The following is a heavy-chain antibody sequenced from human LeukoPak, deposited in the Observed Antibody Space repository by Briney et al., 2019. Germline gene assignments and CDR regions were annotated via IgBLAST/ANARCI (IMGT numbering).Heavy chain of an antibody. D-gene: IGHD3-10*01. V-gene: IGHV3-7*01. J-gene: IGHJ6*02. CDR3: ARDYYGNYYYYYYGMDV. CDR2: IKQDGSEK. Sequence: GGSLRLSCAASGFTFSSYWMSWVRQAPGKGLEWVANIKQDGSEKYYVDSVKGRFAISRDNAKNSLYLQRNSLRAEDTAVYYCARDYYGNYYYYYYGMDVWGQGTTVTVSS. CDR1: GFTFSSYW.